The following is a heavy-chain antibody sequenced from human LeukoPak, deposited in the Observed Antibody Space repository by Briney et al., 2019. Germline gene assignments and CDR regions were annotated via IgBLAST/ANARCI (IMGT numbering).Heavy chain of an antibody. D-gene: IGHD1-26*01. Sequence: PSETLSLTCTVSGGSIDSFYWSWIRQPAGKGLEWIGRIYSSDNTNYNPSLKGRVTMSMDTSNNQFSLKLSSVTAADTAVYYCARDWDVGSYYFDSWGHGTLVTV. CDR1: GGSIDSFY. CDR2: IYSSDNT. CDR3: ARDWDVGSYYFDS. V-gene: IGHV4-4*07. J-gene: IGHJ4*01.